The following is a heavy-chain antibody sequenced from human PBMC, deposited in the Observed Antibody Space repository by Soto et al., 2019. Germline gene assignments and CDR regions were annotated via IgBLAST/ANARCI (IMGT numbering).Heavy chain of an antibody. Sequence: QVQLVQSGAEVKKPGSSVKVSCKASGGTFSSYAISWVRQAPGQGLEWMGGIIPIFGTANYAQKIQGRVTITEDESTSTAYMELSSLRSEDTAVYYCARAPGVVVVAATPGSWFDPWGQGTLVTVSS. V-gene: IGHV1-69*01. CDR2: IIPIFGTA. D-gene: IGHD2-15*01. CDR3: ARAPGVVVVAATPGSWFDP. CDR1: GGTFSSYA. J-gene: IGHJ5*02.